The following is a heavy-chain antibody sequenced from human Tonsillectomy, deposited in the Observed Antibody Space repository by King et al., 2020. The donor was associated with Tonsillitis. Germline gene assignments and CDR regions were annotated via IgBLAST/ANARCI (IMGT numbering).Heavy chain of an antibody. CDR3: VKDRTGAWAFDV. Sequence: VQLVESGGGLVQPGGSLRLSCSASGFTLSTPCFPWGRQAPGKGLEYFSSINYNGSRTYFADSVRGRFTIARDNSKNTVYLQMNSLRAADTAVYSCVKDRTGAWAFDVWGQGTIVSVSS. CDR2: INYNGSRT. CDR1: GFTLSTPC. V-gene: IGHV3-64D*06. D-gene: IGHD7-27*01. J-gene: IGHJ3*01.